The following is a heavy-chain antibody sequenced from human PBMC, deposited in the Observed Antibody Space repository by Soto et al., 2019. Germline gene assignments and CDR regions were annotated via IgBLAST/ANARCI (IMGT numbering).Heavy chain of an antibody. CDR1: GGSITRNNHF. J-gene: IGHJ4*02. V-gene: IGHV4-39*01. D-gene: IGHD6-19*01. Sequence: QLQLQESGPGLVKASETLSLTCTVSGGSITRNNHFWGWIRQSPGKGLEWIGSIQYGGTTNYNPSLKSRVSMSAETSRNQFSLMMNSVTAADTAVYYCARLGSSGWYQGSYFDYWGQGTLVTVSS. CDR3: ARLGSSGWYQGSYFDY. CDR2: IQYGGTT.